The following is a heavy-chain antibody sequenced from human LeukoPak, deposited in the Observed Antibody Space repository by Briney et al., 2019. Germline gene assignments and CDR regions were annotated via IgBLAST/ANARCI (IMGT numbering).Heavy chain of an antibody. CDR1: GGSFSGYY. Sequence: SEALSLTCAVYGGSFSGYYWSWIRQPPGKGLEWIGEINHSGSTNYNPSLKSRVTISVDTSKNQFSLKLSSVTAADTAVYYCARDSFSDYWGQGTLVTVSS. V-gene: IGHV4-34*01. CDR2: INHSGST. CDR3: ARDSFSDY. D-gene: IGHD5-18*01. J-gene: IGHJ4*02.